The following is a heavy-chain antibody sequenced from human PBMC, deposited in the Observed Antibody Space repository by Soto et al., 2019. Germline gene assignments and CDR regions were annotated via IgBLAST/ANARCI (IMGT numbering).Heavy chain of an antibody. CDR1: GFTFSSYA. CDR2: ISYDGSDK. V-gene: IGHV3-30-3*01. CDR3: ASSNGCLDY. D-gene: IGHD6-19*01. Sequence: GGSLRLSCAASGFTFSSYAMHWVRQAPGKGLEWVALISYDGSDKDYADSVKGRFTISRDNSRNTLFLQMNSLRAEDTAVYYCASSNGCLDYWGQGTLVTVSS. J-gene: IGHJ4*02.